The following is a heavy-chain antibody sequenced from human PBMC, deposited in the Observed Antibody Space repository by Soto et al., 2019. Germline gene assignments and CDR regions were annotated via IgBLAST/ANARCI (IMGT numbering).Heavy chain of an antibody. V-gene: IGHV1-24*01. Sequence: GASVKFSCKVSGYTLTELSMHWVRQAPGEGLEWMGGFDPEDGETIYAQKFQGRVTMAEDKFTDTTYMELSSLRSEDTAVYYCVTQNFRGLYYYGLDVWGQGTAVTVSS. CDR3: VTQNFRGLYYYGLDV. CDR1: GYTLTELS. CDR2: FDPEDGET. J-gene: IGHJ6*02.